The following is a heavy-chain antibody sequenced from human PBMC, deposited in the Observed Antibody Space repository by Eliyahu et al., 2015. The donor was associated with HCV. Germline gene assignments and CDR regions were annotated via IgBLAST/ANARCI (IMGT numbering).Heavy chain of an antibody. CDR2: IYHSEST. Sequence: QVQMQESGPELVKPSGTLSLTCAXSGGSIXXINWWSWVRQPPGKGLEWIGEIYHSESTNYSPSLKSRVTIAMDKSKNQLSLKLTSVTAADTAVYYCARVRGRNYYGSGNGMDVWGQGTTVSVSS. D-gene: IGHD3-10*01. CDR1: GGSIXXINW. J-gene: IGHJ6*02. CDR3: ARVRGRNYYGSGNGMDV. V-gene: IGHV4-4*02.